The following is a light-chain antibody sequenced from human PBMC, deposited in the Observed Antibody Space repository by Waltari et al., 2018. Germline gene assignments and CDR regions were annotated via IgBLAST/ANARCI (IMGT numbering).Light chain of an antibody. CDR2: GAS. J-gene: IGKJ1*01. CDR3: HQYGSSPL. Sequence: EIVLTQSPGTLSLSPGERATLSCRASQSVSRSYFAWFQQKPGQAPRLLLYGASNRATGIPDRFSGSGSGTDFTLTISRLQPDDFAVYYCHQYGSSPLFGQGTKVEL. V-gene: IGKV3-20*01. CDR1: QSVSRSY.